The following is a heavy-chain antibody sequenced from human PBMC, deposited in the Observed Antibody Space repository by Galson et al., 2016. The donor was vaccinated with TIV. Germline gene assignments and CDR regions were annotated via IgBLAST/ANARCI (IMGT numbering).Heavy chain of an antibody. V-gene: IGHV1-69*13. CDR1: GGSFSSYV. CDR2: IIPLFSTA. D-gene: IGHD5-18*01. Sequence: SVKVSCKASGGSFSSYVISWVRQAPGQGLEWMGGIIPLFSTANYAQKFQGRVTITADESTSTAYMEVSSLRSEDTAVYYCAKDRNTAMDTYHYYYGMDVWGQGTTVIVSS. CDR3: AKDRNTAMDTYHYYYGMDV. J-gene: IGHJ6*02.